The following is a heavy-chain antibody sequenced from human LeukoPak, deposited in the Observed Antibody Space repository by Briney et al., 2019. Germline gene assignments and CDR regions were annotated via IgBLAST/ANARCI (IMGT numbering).Heavy chain of an antibody. D-gene: IGHD6-13*01. CDR2: ISTRGSYI. V-gene: IGHV3-21*01. CDR3: ARGSRGNIAAAGHFDY. CDR1: GFTFSDYS. J-gene: IGHJ4*02. Sequence: GGSLRLSCIASGFTFSDYSFNWVRQAPGKGLEWVSCISTRGSYIYYADSVKGRFTISRDNAKNSLYLQMNSLRAEDTAVYYCARGSRGNIAAAGHFDYWGQGTLVTVSS.